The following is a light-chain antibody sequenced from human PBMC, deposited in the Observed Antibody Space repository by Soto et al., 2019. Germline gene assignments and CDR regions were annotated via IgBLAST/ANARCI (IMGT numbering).Light chain of an antibody. CDR2: KAS. CDR3: QKYNTYPCT. V-gene: IGKV1-5*03. J-gene: IGKJ1*01. Sequence: DIQLTQSPSTLSASVGDRVTITCRASQSVNNRLDWYQQKPGIAPILLIYKASSIHSGVPSRFSGSGSGTEFTFTISSLQPADVATYYCQKYNTYPCTFGHGTKVEI. CDR1: QSVNNR.